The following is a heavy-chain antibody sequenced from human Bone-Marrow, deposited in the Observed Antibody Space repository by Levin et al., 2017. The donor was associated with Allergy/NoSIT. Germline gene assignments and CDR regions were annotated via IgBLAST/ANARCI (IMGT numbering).Heavy chain of an antibody. J-gene: IGHJ4*02. CDR3: ARRGEKDVVSMYFGY. Sequence: GESLKISCAASGFTFSTYWMHWVRQAPGEGLVWVARINIDGSHTTYADSVKGRFTISRDNAKNTLYLQMSRLRAEDTAIYYCARRGEKDVVSMYFGYWGQGTVVTVSA. CDR2: INIDGSHT. CDR1: GFTFSTYW. V-gene: IGHV3-74*01. D-gene: IGHD2-21*01.